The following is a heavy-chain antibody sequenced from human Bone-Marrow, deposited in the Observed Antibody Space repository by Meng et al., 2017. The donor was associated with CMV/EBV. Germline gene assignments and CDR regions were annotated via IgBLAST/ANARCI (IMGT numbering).Heavy chain of an antibody. CDR1: GFTFSSYG. D-gene: IGHD2-2*01. J-gene: IGHJ6*02. CDR3: AKPYELLSDYYNGMDV. V-gene: IGHV3-30*02. Sequence: GESLKISCAASGFTFSSYGMHWVRQAPGKGLEWVAFIRYDGSNKYYADSVKGRFTISRDNSKNTLYLQMNSLRAEDMAVYYCAKPYELLSDYYNGMDVWGQGTTVTVSS. CDR2: IRYDGSNK.